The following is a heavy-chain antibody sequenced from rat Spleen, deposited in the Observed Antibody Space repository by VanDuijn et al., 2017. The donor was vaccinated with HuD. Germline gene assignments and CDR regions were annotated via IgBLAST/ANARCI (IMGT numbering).Heavy chain of an antibody. Sequence: EVQLVESGGGLVQPGRSLKLSCAASGFTFSDYNMAWVRQAPKKGLEWVATISYDGSSTYYRDSVKGRFTISRDNAKSTLYLQMDSLRSEDTATYYCARQYYGYRPFDYWGQGVMVTVSS. V-gene: IGHV5-7*01. D-gene: IGHD1-7*01. J-gene: IGHJ2*01. CDR1: GFTFSDYN. CDR3: ARQYYGYRPFDY. CDR2: ISYDGSST.